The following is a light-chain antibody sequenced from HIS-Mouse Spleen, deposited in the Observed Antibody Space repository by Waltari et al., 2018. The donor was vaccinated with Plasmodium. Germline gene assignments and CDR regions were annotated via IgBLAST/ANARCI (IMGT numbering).Light chain of an antibody. J-gene: IGLJ3*02. CDR3: YSTDSSGNHRV. Sequence: SYELTQPPSVSVSPGQTARITCSGDALPKKYAYWYQQKSGQAPVLVIYEDSKRPSGIPERFAGPSSGKMATLTIRGAQVEDEADYYCYSTDSSGNHRVFGGGTKLTVL. V-gene: IGLV3-10*01. CDR2: EDS. CDR1: ALPKKY.